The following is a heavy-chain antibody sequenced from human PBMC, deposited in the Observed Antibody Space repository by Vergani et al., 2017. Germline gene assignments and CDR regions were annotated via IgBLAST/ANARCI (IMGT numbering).Heavy chain of an antibody. V-gene: IGHV1-18*01. CDR1: GYTFTSYG. CDR2: ISAYNGNT. Sequence: QVQLVQSGAEVKKPGASVKVSCKASGYTFTSYGISWVRQAPGQGLEWMGWISAYNGNTNYAQKLQGRVTMTTDTSTSTAYMELRSLRSDDTAVYYCARDMVVVTAIHYYYYYGMDVWGQGTTVTVSS. J-gene: IGHJ6*02. CDR3: ARDMVVVTAIHYYYYYGMDV. D-gene: IGHD2-21*02.